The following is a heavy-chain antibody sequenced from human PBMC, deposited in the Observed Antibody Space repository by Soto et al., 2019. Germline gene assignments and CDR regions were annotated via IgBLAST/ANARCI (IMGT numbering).Heavy chain of an antibody. CDR1: GFTFSIYA. CDR3: VKGEYYYDSSGYYPFDY. CDR2: ISTNGGST. Sequence: GGSLRLSCSASGFTFSIYAMHWVRQAPGKGLEYVSSISTNGGSTDYADSVKGRFTISRDNSKNTVYLQMSRLRVEDTAVYNCVKGEYYYDSSGYYPFDYWGQGTLVTVSS. V-gene: IGHV3-64D*06. J-gene: IGHJ4*02. D-gene: IGHD3-22*01.